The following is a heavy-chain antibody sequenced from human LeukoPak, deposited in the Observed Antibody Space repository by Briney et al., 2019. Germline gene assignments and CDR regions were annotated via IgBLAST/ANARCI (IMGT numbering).Heavy chain of an antibody. CDR3: AKDLFRSTGGGYFQH. V-gene: IGHV3-30*18. J-gene: IGHJ1*01. D-gene: IGHD2-2*01. CDR2: ISYDGSNK. Sequence: GGSLRLSCAASGFTFSSYGMHWVRQAPGKGLEWVAVISYDGSNKYYADSVKGRFTISRDNSKNTLYLQMNSLRAEDTAVYYCAKDLFRSTGGGYFQHWGQGTLVTVSS. CDR1: GFTFSSYG.